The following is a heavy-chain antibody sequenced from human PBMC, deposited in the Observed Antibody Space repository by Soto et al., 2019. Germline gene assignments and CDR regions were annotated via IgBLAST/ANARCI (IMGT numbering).Heavy chain of an antibody. CDR2: IIPIFGTA. CDR3: ASLGTGPNDY. Sequence: SVKVSCKASGGTFSNYAISWVRQAPGQGLEWMGGIIPIFGTANYAQKFQGRVTITADESTSTAYMELSSLRSEDTAVYYCASLGTGPNDYWGQGTLVTVSS. D-gene: IGHD1-1*01. CDR1: GGTFSNYA. V-gene: IGHV1-69*13. J-gene: IGHJ4*02.